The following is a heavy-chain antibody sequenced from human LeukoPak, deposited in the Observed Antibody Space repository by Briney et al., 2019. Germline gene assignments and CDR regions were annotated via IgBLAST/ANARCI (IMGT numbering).Heavy chain of an antibody. J-gene: IGHJ6*03. Sequence: GESLRLSCAASGFTFDDYAMNWVRQVPGRGLEWVSGINWNGRITKYADSVKDRFTISRQNTKNSLYLYMNNLGGEDTALYFCARGSVQLWLRDTYYYMDVWGKGTTVTVSS. D-gene: IGHD5-18*01. CDR1: GFTFDDYA. V-gene: IGHV3-20*04. CDR2: INWNGRIT. CDR3: ARGSVQLWLRDTYYYMDV.